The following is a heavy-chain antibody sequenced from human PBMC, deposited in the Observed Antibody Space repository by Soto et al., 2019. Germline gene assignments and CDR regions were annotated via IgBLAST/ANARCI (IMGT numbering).Heavy chain of an antibody. D-gene: IGHD3-22*01. CDR3: ARKDKSGYFNWFDP. V-gene: IGHV5-51*01. J-gene: IGHJ5*02. Sequence: PGESLKISCRTSGYRFTSYCIALVLQMPGKGLDWMGIIFPSDSDTRYSPSFQGQVTISADRSTSTVFLQWASLKASDTAVYFCARKDKSGYFNWFDPWGQGTLVTVSS. CDR1: GYRFTSYC. CDR2: IFPSDSDT.